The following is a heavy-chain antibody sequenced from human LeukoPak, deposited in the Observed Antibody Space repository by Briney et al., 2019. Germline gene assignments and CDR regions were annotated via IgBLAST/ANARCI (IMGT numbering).Heavy chain of an antibody. CDR2: IKQDGSEK. CDR1: GFTFSSYW. D-gene: IGHD6-13*01. CDR3: ARGYSSSSGGGYYFDY. J-gene: IGHJ4*02. Sequence: GGSLRLPCAASGFTFSSYWMSWVRQAPGKGLEWVANIKQDGSEKYYVDSVKGRFTISRDNSKNTLYLQMGSLRAEDMAVYYCARGYSSSSGGGYYFDYWGQGTLVTVSS. V-gene: IGHV3-7*01.